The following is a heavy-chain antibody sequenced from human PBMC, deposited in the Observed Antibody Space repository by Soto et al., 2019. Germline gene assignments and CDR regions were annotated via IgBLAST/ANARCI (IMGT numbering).Heavy chain of an antibody. Sequence: QLQLQESGPGLVKPSETLSLTCTVSGGSISSSSYYWGWIRQPPGKGLEWIGSIYYSGSTYYNPALSSRVTISVDTSKNQFSLKLSSVTAADTAVYYCARHHYDFWSGYYPKYFQHWGQGTLVTVSS. CDR2: IYYSGST. D-gene: IGHD3-3*01. J-gene: IGHJ1*01. CDR1: GGSISSSSYY. V-gene: IGHV4-39*01. CDR3: ARHHYDFWSGYYPKYFQH.